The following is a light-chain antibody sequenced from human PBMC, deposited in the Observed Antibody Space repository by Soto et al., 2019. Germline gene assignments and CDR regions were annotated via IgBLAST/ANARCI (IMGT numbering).Light chain of an antibody. V-gene: IGLV1-47*02. J-gene: IGLJ2*01. CDR2: SNN. Sequence: QSVLTQPLSASGTPGQRVAISCSGSISSIGGNSVSWYQQLPGTAPKLLIYSNNQRPSGVPDRFSGSKSGTSASLAISGLRSEDEADYYCAVWIGSLNTVVFGGGTKLTVL. CDR3: AVWIGSLNTVV. CDR1: ISSIGGNS.